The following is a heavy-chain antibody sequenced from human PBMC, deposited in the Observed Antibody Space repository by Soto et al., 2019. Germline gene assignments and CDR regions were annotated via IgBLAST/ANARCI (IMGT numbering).Heavy chain of an antibody. CDR1: GFTFSSYA. CDR3: AKEGYYDCSGYYYVTVWYFEL. V-gene: IGHV3-23*01. Sequence: GGSLRLSCAASGFTFSSYAMSWVRQAPGKGLEWVSAISGSGGSTYYADSVKGRFTISRDNSKNTLYLQMNNLRAEDTAVYYCAKEGYYDCSGYYYVTVWYFELWGSGTLVTVSS. CDR2: ISGSGGST. D-gene: IGHD3-22*01. J-gene: IGHJ2*01.